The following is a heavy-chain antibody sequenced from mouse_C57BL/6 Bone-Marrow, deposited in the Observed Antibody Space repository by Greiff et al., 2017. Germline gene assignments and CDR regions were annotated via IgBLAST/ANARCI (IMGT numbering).Heavy chain of an antibody. Sequence: VQLQQSGAELMKPGASVKLSCKATGYTFTRYWIEWVKQRPGHGLEWIGEILPGSGSTNYNEKFKGKATFTADTSSNTAYMQLSSLTTEDSAIYYCARGPYNYYGSSSFAYWGQGTLVTVSA. J-gene: IGHJ3*01. V-gene: IGHV1-9*01. CDR2: ILPGSGST. D-gene: IGHD1-1*01. CDR3: ARGPYNYYGSSSFAY. CDR1: GYTFTRYW.